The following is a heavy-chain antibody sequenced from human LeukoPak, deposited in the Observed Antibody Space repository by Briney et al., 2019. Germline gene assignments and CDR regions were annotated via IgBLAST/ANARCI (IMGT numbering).Heavy chain of an antibody. CDR2: IYYSGST. Sequence: LRLSCAASGFTFSDYYWSWLRQPPGKGLEWIGYIYYSGSTYYNPSLKSRVTISVDTSTNQFSLKLSSVTAADTAVYYCARVGPAANYYYYMDVWGKGTTVTVSS. CDR1: GFTFSDYY. V-gene: IGHV4-30-4*08. J-gene: IGHJ6*03. CDR3: ARVGPAANYYYYMDV. D-gene: IGHD2-2*01.